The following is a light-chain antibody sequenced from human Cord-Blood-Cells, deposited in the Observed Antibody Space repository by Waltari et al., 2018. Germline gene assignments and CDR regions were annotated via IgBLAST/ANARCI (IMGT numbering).Light chain of an antibody. V-gene: IGLV3-21*04. CDR1: NIGSKS. CDR2: YDS. Sequence: SYVLTQPPSVSVAPGKTARITCGGNNIGSKSVHWYQQKPGQAPVLVIYYDSDRPSGLPGRFSCSNSGNTATLTISRVEAGDEADYYCQVWDCSSDHYVFGTGTKVTVL. J-gene: IGLJ1*01. CDR3: QVWDCSSDHYV.